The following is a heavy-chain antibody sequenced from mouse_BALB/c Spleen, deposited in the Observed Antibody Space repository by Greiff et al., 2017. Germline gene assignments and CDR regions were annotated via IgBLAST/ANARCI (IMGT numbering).Heavy chain of an antibody. V-gene: IGHV1-61*01. CDR2: IHPSDSET. CDR3: ARWAYYGNNYYAMDY. CDR1: GYSFTSYW. J-gene: IGHJ4*01. Sequence: VQLQQPGAELVRPGASVKLSCKASGYSFTSYWMNWVKQRPGQGLEWICMIHPSDSETRLNQKFKDKATLTVDKSSSTAYMQLSSPTSEDSAVYYCARWAYYGNNYYAMDYWGQGTSVTVSS. D-gene: IGHD2-10*01.